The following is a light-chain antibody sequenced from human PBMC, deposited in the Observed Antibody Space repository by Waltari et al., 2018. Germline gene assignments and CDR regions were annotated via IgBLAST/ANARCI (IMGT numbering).Light chain of an antibody. V-gene: IGLV1-44*01. CDR3: AAWDDSLNGYV. Sequence: QYVLTQPPSAYGTTGQRVTITCSGRGSKIGSNSVNWLQQVPGTAPKLLIFCNNPWPSGVPDRFSGSKSGTSASLAISGLQSADEADYYCAAWDDSLNGYVFGTGTKVTVL. J-gene: IGLJ1*01. CDR2: CNN. CDR1: GSKIGSNS.